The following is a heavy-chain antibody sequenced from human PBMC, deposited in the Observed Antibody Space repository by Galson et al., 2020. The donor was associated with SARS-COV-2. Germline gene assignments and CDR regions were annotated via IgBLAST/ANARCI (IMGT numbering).Heavy chain of an antibody. D-gene: IGHD5-18*01. V-gene: IGHV3-23*01. CDR2: ISRTGDGK. CDR3: AKDPGYSYGTYFDY. CDR1: GFTFNTYD. J-gene: IGHJ4*02. Sequence: GESLKISCAASGFTFNTYDMSWVRQGPGKGLEWVSSISRTGDGKFYADSVRGRFTISRDNSKNTLSLQMNSLRADDTALYYCAKDPGYSYGTYFDYWGLGTLVTVSS.